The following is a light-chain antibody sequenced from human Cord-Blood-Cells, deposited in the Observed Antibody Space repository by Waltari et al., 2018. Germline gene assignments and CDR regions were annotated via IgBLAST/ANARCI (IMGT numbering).Light chain of an antibody. CDR1: SSDVGVYHY. CDR2: EVS. V-gene: IGLV2-14*01. Sequence: QSALTQPPSVSGSPGQSITISCTGTSSDVGVYHYVSWYQQHPGKAPKLMIYEVSNRPSGVSNRFSGSKSGNTASLTISGLQAEDEADYYCSSYTSSSTYVFGTGTKVTVL. CDR3: SSYTSSSTYV. J-gene: IGLJ1*01.